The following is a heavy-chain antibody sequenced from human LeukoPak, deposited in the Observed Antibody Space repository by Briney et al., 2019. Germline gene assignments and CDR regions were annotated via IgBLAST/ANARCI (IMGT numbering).Heavy chain of an antibody. CDR1: GFTFSSYS. CDR2: ISSSSSYI. CDR3: ARDLNTVTFDY. Sequence: PGGSLRLSCAASGFTFSSYSMNWVRQAPGKGLEWVSSISSSSSYIYYADSVKGRFTISRDNAKNSLYLQINSLRAEDTAVYYCARDLNTVTFDYWGQGTLVTVSS. D-gene: IGHD4-17*01. V-gene: IGHV3-21*01. J-gene: IGHJ4*02.